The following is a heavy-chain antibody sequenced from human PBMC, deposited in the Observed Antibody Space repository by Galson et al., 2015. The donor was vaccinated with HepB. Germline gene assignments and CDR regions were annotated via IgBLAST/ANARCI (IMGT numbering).Heavy chain of an antibody. CDR1: GFTFRSYV. CDR2: ISGSGDST. V-gene: IGHV3-23*01. CDR3: GNPAPGGGSSPNYYHMDV. D-gene: IGHD6-6*01. Sequence: SLRLSCAASGFTFRSYVMSWVRQAPGKGLEWVSAISGSGDSTDYADSVKGRFTISRDNSKNTLYLQMHSLRAEDTAVYYCGNPAPGGGSSPNYYHMDVWGKGTTVTVSS. J-gene: IGHJ6*03.